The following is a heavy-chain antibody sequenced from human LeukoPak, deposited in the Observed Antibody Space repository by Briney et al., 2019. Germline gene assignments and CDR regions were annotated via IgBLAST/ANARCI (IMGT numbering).Heavy chain of an antibody. Sequence: PGRSLRLSCAASGFTFSSYAMHWVRQAPGKGLEWVAVISHDGSNKYYADSVKGRFTISRDNSKNTLYLQMNSLRAEDTAVYYCARGPIWYDSSGYYPPTGYWGQGTLVTVSS. J-gene: IGHJ4*02. CDR3: ARGPIWYDSSGYYPPTGY. D-gene: IGHD3-22*01. CDR2: ISHDGSNK. CDR1: GFTFSSYA. V-gene: IGHV3-30-3*01.